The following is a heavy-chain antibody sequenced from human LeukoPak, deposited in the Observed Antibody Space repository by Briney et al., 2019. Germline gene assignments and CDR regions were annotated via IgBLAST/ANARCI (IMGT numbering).Heavy chain of an antibody. CDR1: GFTFSSYW. CDR2: INTDGSST. D-gene: IGHD1-1*01. V-gene: IGHV3-74*01. J-gene: IGHJ4*02. CDR3: ARDWNDGFFDY. Sequence: GGSLRLSCAASGFTFSSYWMHWVRQAPGKGLVWVSRINTDGSSTSYADSVKGRFTISRDNAKNTLYLQMNSLRAEDTAVYYCARDWNDGFFDYWGQGTLVTVSS.